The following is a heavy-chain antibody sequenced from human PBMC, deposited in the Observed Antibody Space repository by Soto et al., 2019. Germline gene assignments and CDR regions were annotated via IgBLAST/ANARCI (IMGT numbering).Heavy chain of an antibody. CDR1: GYSFTSYW. V-gene: IGHV5-10-1*01. CDR2: IDPSDSYT. CDR3: ARPGMYYDLLTGYRPPSISYGMDV. D-gene: IGHD3-9*01. Sequence: GESLKISCKGSGYSFTSYWISWVRQMPGKGLEWMGRIDPSDSYTNYSPSFQGHVTISADKSISTAYLQWSSLKASDTAMYYCARPGMYYDLLTGYRPPSISYGMDVWGQGTTLTVSS. J-gene: IGHJ6*02.